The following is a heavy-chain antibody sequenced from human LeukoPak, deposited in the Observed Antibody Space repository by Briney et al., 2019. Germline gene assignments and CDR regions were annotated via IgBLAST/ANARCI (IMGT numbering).Heavy chain of an antibody. D-gene: IGHD6-13*01. CDR3: ARVRYSSSWYYYYGMDV. V-gene: IGHV4-59*01. J-gene: IGHJ6*01. CDR2: IYYSGST. Sequence: PSETLSLTCTVSGGSISSYYWSWIRQPPGKGLEWIGHIYYSGSTNYNPSLKSRVTISVDTSKNQFSLKLSSVTAADTAVYYCARVRYSSSWYYYYGMDVWGQGTTVTVSS. CDR1: GGSISSYY.